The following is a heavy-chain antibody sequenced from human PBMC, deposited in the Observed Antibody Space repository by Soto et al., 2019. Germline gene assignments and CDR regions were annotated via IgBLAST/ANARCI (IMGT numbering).Heavy chain of an antibody. CDR1: GFTFSSFW. Sequence: QPGGSLRLSCAASGFTFSSFWMDWVRQAPGKGLEWVANIDPDGNKKHYVDSVKGRFTISRDNARNSLYLQMSSLTAEDSALYYCSRSLDSWGQGTRVTVSS. CDR3: SRSLDS. CDR2: IDPDGNKK. V-gene: IGHV3-7*01. J-gene: IGHJ4*02.